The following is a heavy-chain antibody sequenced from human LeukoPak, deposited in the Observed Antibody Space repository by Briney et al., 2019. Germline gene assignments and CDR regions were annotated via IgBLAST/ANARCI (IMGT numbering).Heavy chain of an antibody. Sequence: PGGSLRLSCAASGFTFSSYEMNWVRHAPGRGLEWVSYIGGSGSTVFYADSVKGRFTISRDNAKRSLYLQMNSLRAEDTAVYYCARGGSWYGYWGQGTLVTVSS. CDR1: GFTFSSYE. CDR2: IGGSGSTV. J-gene: IGHJ4*02. CDR3: ARGGSWYGY. V-gene: IGHV3-48*03. D-gene: IGHD6-13*01.